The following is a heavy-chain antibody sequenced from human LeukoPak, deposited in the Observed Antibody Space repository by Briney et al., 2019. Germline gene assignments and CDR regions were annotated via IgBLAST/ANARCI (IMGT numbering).Heavy chain of an antibody. V-gene: IGHV4-59*08. J-gene: IGHJ4*02. CDR1: GGSISSYY. CDR3: ARRTTMILNYYFDY. Sequence: SETLSLTCSVSGGSISSYYWSWIRQPPGKGLEWIGYIYYSGSTNYNPSLKSRVTISVDTSKNQFSLKLNSVTAADTAVYYCARRTTMILNYYFDYWGQGSLVTVSS. D-gene: IGHD3-22*01. CDR2: IYYSGST.